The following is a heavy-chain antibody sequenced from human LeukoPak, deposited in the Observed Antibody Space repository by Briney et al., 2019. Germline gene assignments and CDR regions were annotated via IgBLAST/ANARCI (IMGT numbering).Heavy chain of an antibody. CDR3: AREYCSSTSCYPWD. V-gene: IGHV3-30-3*01. D-gene: IGHD2-2*01. CDR1: GFTFSSYA. J-gene: IGHJ4*02. Sequence: GRSLRLSCAASGFTFSSYAMHWVRQAPGKGLEWVAVISYDGSNKYYADSVKGRFTISRDNSKNTLYLQMNSLRAEDTAVYYCAREYCSSTSCYPWDWGQGTLVTVSS. CDR2: ISYDGSNK.